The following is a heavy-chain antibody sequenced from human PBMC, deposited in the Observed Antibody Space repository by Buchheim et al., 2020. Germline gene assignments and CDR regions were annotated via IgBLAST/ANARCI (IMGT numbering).Heavy chain of an antibody. CDR2: IYYSGGT. V-gene: IGHV4-61*01. J-gene: IGHJ4*02. Sequence: QVQLQESGPGLVKPSETLSLTCSVSGGSVSSDSYYWSWIRQPPGKGLEWIGYIYYSGGTNYNPSLKSRVTISVDTSKNQFSLKLSSVTAADTAVYYCARDQLGGNSEFGYWGQGTL. D-gene: IGHD4-23*01. CDR1: GGSVSSDSYY. CDR3: ARDQLGGNSEFGY.